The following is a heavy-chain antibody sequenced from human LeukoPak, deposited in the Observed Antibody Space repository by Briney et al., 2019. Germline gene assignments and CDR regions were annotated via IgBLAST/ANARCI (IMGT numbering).Heavy chain of an antibody. V-gene: IGHV3-7*01. CDR2: VKEGGSDK. J-gene: IGHJ1*01. CDR3: ARGRQLGI. CDR1: GFTFSSYW. Sequence: PGGSLRLSCAASGFTFSSYWMSWVRHAPGKGLEWVANVKEGGSDKHYVDSVKGRFTISRDNAKNSLYLQMNSLRAADTAVYYCARGRQLGIWGQGALVTVSS. D-gene: IGHD1-1*01.